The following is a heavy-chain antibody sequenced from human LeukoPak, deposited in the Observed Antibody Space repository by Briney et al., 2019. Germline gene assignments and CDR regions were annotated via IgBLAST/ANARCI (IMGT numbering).Heavy chain of an antibody. V-gene: IGHV3-23*01. CDR3: AKVISSGSYYYFDY. CDR1: GVTFRSDA. CDR2: ISGSGRDT. Sequence: GGSLRLSCVASGVTFRSDAMSWVRQAPGKRLEWVSAISGSGRDTYYADSVKGRFTISRDTSKNTLYLQMNTLRAEDTAVYYCAKVISSGSYYYFDYWGQGTPVTVSS. J-gene: IGHJ4*02. D-gene: IGHD1-26*01.